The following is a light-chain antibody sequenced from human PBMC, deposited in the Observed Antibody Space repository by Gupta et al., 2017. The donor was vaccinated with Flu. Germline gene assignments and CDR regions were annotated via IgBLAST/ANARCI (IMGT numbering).Light chain of an antibody. Sequence: TPSVSPWERATLSCSASQSVSINLAWYQQKPGQAPRLISYGASTRATGSPARLSGSGSGTEFTLSISSLQSEDFAVYFCQHCHNETPRYTLGQGTKLEIK. CDR2: GAS. CDR1: QSVSIN. V-gene: IGKV3-15*01. CDR3: QHCHNETPRYT. J-gene: IGKJ2*01.